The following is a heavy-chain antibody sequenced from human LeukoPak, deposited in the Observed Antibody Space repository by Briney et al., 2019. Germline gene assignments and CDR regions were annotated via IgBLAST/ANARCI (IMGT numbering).Heavy chain of an antibody. CDR2: NNPNSGGT. D-gene: IGHD3-22*01. J-gene: IGHJ4*02. V-gene: IGHV1-2*02. Sequence: GPVTFTCTVSGGSITGSNLHSLVRNPPQKVLGWIWNNPNSGGTNDARKFQGSVTMTRDTSITTAYMELTRLISDETAVYYCARTYYDSRGYYYFDYWGQGTLVTVSS. CDR1: GGSITGSN. CDR3: ARTYYDSRGYYYFDY.